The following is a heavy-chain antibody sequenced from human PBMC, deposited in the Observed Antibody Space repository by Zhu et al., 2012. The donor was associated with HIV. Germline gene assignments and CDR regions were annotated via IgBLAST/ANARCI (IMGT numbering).Heavy chain of an antibody. V-gene: IGHV4-59*11. CDR1: RGSISGHF. Sequence: QVQLQESGPGLLKPSETLSLTCNVSRGSISGHFWTWIRQPPGKGLEWIGYIYYSGTTNYNPSLKSRLTISVETSKNQFSLKLRSVTAADTAVYYCARGRFVSGWYPSFDYWGQGTLVTVSS. CDR2: IYYSGTT. CDR3: ARGRFVSGWYPSFDY. D-gene: IGHD6-13*01. J-gene: IGHJ4*02.